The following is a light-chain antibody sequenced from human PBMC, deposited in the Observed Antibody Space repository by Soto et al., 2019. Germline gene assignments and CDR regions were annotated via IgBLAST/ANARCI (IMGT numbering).Light chain of an antibody. CDR3: QQHNNWA. J-gene: IGKJ1*01. Sequence: SVLTQSPATLSLSPGERATLSCRASQSVGSYLAWYQQKPGQAPRLLIYDASNRATGIPARFSGSGSGTDFTLTISSLEPEDFAVYYCQQHNNWAFGQGTKVEIK. CDR1: QSVGSY. CDR2: DAS. V-gene: IGKV3-11*01.